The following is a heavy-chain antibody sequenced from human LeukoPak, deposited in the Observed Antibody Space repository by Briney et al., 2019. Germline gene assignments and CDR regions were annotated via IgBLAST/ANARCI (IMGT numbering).Heavy chain of an antibody. CDR3: AKDPGYSRDY. Sequence: GGSLRLSCAASGFTFSSYSMNWVRQAPGKGLEWVSAISGSGGSTYYADSVKGRFTISRDNSKNTLYLQMNSLRAEDTAVYYCAKDPGYSRDYWGQGTLVTVSS. V-gene: IGHV3-23*01. J-gene: IGHJ4*02. CDR2: ISGSGGST. D-gene: IGHD6-13*01. CDR1: GFTFSSYS.